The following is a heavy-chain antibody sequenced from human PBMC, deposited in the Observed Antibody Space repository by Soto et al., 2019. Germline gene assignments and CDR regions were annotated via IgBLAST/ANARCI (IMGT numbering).Heavy chain of an antibody. Sequence: QLQLQESGSGLVKPSQTLSLTCAVSGGSISRGGYSWSWIRQPPGKGLEWIGYIYHSGSTYYNPSLKSRVTISVDRSKNQFSLKLNSVTAADTAVYYCAGAGGLGAVAVDCWGQGTLVTVSS. V-gene: IGHV4-30-2*01. CDR3: AGAGGLGAVAVDC. CDR1: GGSISRGGYS. J-gene: IGHJ4*02. CDR2: IYHSGST. D-gene: IGHD6-19*01.